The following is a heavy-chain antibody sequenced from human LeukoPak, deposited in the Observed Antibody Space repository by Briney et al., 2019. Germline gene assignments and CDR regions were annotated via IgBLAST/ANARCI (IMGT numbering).Heavy chain of an antibody. CDR1: GYTFTGYY. CDR3: ARPWWDRLLNDAFDI. J-gene: IGHJ3*02. Sequence: GASVKVSCKASGYTFTGYYMHWVRQAPGQGLEWMGWINPNSGGTNYAQKFQGRVTMTRDTSISTAYMELSRLRSDDTAVYYCARPWWDRLLNDAFDIWGQGTMVTVSS. D-gene: IGHD1-26*01. V-gene: IGHV1-2*02. CDR2: INPNSGGT.